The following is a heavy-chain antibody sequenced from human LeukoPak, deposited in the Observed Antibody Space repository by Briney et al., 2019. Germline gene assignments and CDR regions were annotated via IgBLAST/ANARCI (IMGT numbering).Heavy chain of an antibody. CDR3: ARQTGSGLFSLP. CDR2: IYFSGGT. Sequence: PSETLSLTCTVSGDSISSSNCYWGWVRQPPGKGLEWIGSIYFSGGTYYNASLKSQVTISVDTSKNQFSLKLSSVTAADTADCARQTGSGLFSLPGGQGTLVTVSS. V-gene: IGHV4-39*01. D-gene: IGHD3-10*01. J-gene: IGHJ4*02. CDR1: GDSISSSNCY.